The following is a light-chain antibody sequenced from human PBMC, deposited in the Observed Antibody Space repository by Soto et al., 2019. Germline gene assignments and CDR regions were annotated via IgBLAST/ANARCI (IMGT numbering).Light chain of an antibody. Sequence: DIQMTQSPSSLSASVGDRVTITCRASQSISSYLNWYQQKPGKAPKLLIYAASSLQSGVPSRFSGSGSGTDFTLTIISLQPEDFATYYCQQSYSTPTFGQGTKVDIK. CDR3: QQSYSTPT. J-gene: IGKJ1*01. CDR2: AAS. CDR1: QSISSY. V-gene: IGKV1-39*01.